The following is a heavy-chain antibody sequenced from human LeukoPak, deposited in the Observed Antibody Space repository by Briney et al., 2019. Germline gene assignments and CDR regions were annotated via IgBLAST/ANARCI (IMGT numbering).Heavy chain of an antibody. Sequence: ASVKVSCMASGYTFTSYDINWVRQATGQGLEWMGWMNPNSGNTGYAQKFQGRVTMTRNTSISTAYMELSSLRSEDTAVYYCARTPTEVGAWARPETKHFDYWGQGTLVTVSS. D-gene: IGHD1-26*01. CDR1: GYTFTSYD. CDR3: ARTPTEVGAWARPETKHFDY. CDR2: MNPNSGNT. V-gene: IGHV1-8*01. J-gene: IGHJ4*02.